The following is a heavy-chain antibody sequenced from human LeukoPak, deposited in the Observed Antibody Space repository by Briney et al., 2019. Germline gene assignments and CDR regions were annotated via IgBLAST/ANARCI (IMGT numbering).Heavy chain of an antibody. CDR2: ISGSGGST. J-gene: IGHJ4*02. CDR3: VRDGEYSHGIDFDY. D-gene: IGHD5-18*01. Sequence: GGSLRLSCAASGFTFSSYAMSWVRQAPGKGLEWVSAISGSGGSTYYADSVKGPFTISRDNSKNTLYLQMNSLRAEDTAIYYCVRDGEYSHGIDFDYWGQGTLVTVSP. CDR1: GFTFSSYA. V-gene: IGHV3-23*01.